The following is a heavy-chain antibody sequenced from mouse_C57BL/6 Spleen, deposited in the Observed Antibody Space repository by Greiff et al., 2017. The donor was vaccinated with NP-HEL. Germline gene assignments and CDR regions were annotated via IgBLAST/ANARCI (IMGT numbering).Heavy chain of an antibody. V-gene: IGHV1-64*01. J-gene: IGHJ3*01. CDR1: GYTFTSYW. D-gene: IGHD2-4*01. CDR3: AREDYDGPFAY. CDR2: IHPNSGST. Sequence: VKLQQPGAELVKPGASVKLSCKASGYTFTSYWMHWVKQRPGQGLEWIGMIHPNSGSTNYNEKFKSKATLTVDKSSSTAYMQLSSLTSDDSAVYYCAREDYDGPFAYWGQGTLVTVSA.